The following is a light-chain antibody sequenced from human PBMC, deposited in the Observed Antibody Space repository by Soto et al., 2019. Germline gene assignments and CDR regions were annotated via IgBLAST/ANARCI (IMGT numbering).Light chain of an antibody. V-gene: IGKV1-33*01. CDR3: QQYDNLPRAT. CDR2: DAS. CDR1: QDISNY. J-gene: IGKJ3*01. Sequence: DIQMTQSPSSLSASVGDRVTITCQATQDISNYLIWYQQKPGKAPKLLIYDASNLETGVPSRFSGCGSGTDFILTISNLQPEDTATYYCQQYDNLPRATFGPGTKVEIK.